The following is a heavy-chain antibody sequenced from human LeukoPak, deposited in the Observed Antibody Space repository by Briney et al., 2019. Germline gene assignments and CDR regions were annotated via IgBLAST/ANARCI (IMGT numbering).Heavy chain of an antibody. Sequence: ETLSLTCTVSGYSISSGYYWAWIRQPPGKGLEWVSAISGSGGSTYYADSVKGRFTISRDNSKNTLYLQMNSLRAEDTAVYYCANVCYGDKRGAFDIWGQGTMVTVSS. J-gene: IGHJ3*02. CDR2: ISGSGGST. V-gene: IGHV3-23*01. D-gene: IGHD4-17*01. CDR3: ANVCYGDKRGAFDI. CDR1: GYSISSGYY.